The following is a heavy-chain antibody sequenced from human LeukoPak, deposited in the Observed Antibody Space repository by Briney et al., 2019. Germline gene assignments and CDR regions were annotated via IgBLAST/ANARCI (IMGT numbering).Heavy chain of an antibody. J-gene: IGHJ4*02. CDR2: IYGGNT. CDR3: ARGHDERPIRLEVAHY. CDR1: GFIVSSNY. Sequence: GGSLRLSCAASGFIVSSNYMSWVRQAPGKGLEWVSVIYGGNTYYADSVKGRFTISRDNSKNTLFLQMNGLRAEDTAVYFCARGHDERPIRLEVAHYWGQGTLVTVSS. V-gene: IGHV3-66*01. D-gene: IGHD5-24*01.